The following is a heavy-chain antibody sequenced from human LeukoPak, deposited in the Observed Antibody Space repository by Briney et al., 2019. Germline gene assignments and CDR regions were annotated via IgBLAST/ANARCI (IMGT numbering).Heavy chain of an antibody. D-gene: IGHD3-9*01. Sequence: GGSLRLSCAASGFTFSSYSMNWVRQAPGKGLEWVSSISSSSSYIYYADSVKGRFTISRDNAKNSLYLQMNSLSAEDTAVYYCARAHYDILTGYYEGIDYWGQGTLVTVSS. CDR2: ISSSSSYI. CDR1: GFTFSSYS. V-gene: IGHV3-21*01. CDR3: ARAHYDILTGYYEGIDY. J-gene: IGHJ4*02.